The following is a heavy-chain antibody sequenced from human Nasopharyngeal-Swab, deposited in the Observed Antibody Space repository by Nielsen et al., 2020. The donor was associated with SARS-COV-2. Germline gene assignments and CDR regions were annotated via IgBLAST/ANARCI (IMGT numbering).Heavy chain of an antibody. V-gene: IGHV3-9*01. CDR1: GFTFDDYA. CDR2: ISWNSGSI. CDR3: ARASSGYDEWYFDL. D-gene: IGHD5-12*01. Sequence: SLKISCAASGFTFDDYAMHWVRQAPGKGLEWVSGISWNSGSIGYADSVKGRFTISRDNAKNSLYLQMNSLRAEDTALYYCARASSGYDEWYFDLWGRGTLVTVSS. J-gene: IGHJ2*01.